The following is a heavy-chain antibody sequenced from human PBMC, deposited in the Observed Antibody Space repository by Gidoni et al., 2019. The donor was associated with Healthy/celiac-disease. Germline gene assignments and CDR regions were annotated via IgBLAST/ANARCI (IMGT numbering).Heavy chain of an antibody. D-gene: IGHD3-22*01. Sequence: EVQLVESGGGLVKPGGSLRLSGAASGCTFRSYSRNGVRQAPGKGLEWFSSISSSSSYIYYADSVKGRFTISRDNAKNSLYLQMNSLRAEDTAVYYCARDYYYDSIGTPANDAFDIWGQGTMVTVSS. CDR2: ISSSSSYI. CDR3: ARDYYYDSIGTPANDAFDI. V-gene: IGHV3-21*01. J-gene: IGHJ3*02. CDR1: GCTFRSYS.